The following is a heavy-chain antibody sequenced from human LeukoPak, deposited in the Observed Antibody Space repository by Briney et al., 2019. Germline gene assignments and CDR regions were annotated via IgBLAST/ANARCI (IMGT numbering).Heavy chain of an antibody. CDR1: GGSFSGYY. V-gene: IGHV4-34*01. CDR3: AREEVTGYFDY. CDR2: INHSGST. D-gene: IGHD3-9*01. Sequence: SETLSLTCAVHGGSFSGYYWSWIRQPPGKGLEWIGEINHSGSTNCNPSLKSRVTISVDTSKNQFSLKLSSVTAADTAVYYCAREEVTGYFDYWGQGTLVTVSS. J-gene: IGHJ4*02.